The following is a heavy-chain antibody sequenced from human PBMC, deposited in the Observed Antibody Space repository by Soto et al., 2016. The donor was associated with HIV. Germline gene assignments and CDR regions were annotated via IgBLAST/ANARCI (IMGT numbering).Heavy chain of an antibody. CDR2: ISYDGSNK. CDR1: GFTFSSYA. V-gene: IGHV3-30*04. Sequence: VQLVESGGGVVQPGRSLRLSCAASGFTFSSYAMHWVRQAPGKGLEWVAVISYDGSNKYYADSVKGRFTISRDNSKNTLYLQMNSLRAEDTAVYYCARDRLLAPSSGSHFDYWGQGTLVTVSS. CDR3: ARDRLLAPSSGSHFDY. D-gene: IGHD3-10*01. J-gene: IGHJ4*02.